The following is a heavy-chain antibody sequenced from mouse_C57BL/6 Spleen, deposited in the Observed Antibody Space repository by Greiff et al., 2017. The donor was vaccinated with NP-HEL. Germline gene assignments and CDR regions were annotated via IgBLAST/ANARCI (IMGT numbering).Heavy chain of an antibody. D-gene: IGHD2-1*01. CDR2: IHPNSGST. J-gene: IGHJ2*01. CDR3: ASGPGYYGNYVLYFDY. Sequence: QVQLKQPGAELVKPGASVKLSCKASGYTFTSYWMHWVKQRPGQGLEWIGMIHPNSGSTNYNEKFKSKATLTVDKSSSTAYMQLSSLTSEDSAVYYCASGPGYYGNYVLYFDYWGQGTTLTGSS. CDR1: GYTFTSYW. V-gene: IGHV1-64*01.